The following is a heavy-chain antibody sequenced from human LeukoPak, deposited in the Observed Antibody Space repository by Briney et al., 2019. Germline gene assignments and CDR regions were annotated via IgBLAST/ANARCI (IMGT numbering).Heavy chain of an antibody. CDR2: INHSGST. Sequence: PSETLSLTCSVSGYSISSGHFWGWIRQPPGKRLEWIGSINHSGSTYYNPSLKRRVTISVDTSKNQFSLKLSSVTAADTAVYYCARALWFGELDAFDIWGQGTMVTVSS. J-gene: IGHJ3*02. CDR3: ARALWFGELDAFDI. CDR1: GYSISSGHF. V-gene: IGHV4-38-2*02. D-gene: IGHD3-10*01.